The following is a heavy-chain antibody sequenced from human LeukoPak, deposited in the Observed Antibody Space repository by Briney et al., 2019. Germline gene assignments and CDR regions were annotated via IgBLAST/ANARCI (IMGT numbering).Heavy chain of an antibody. CDR1: GGSFSGYY. J-gene: IGHJ4*02. CDR2: INHSGST. Sequence: SETLSLTCAVYGGSFSGYYWSWIRQPPGKGLEWIGEINHSGSTNYNPSLKSRVTISVDTSKNQFSLKLSSVTAADTAVYYCARALRTSTFDYWGQGTLVTVSS. V-gene: IGHV4-34*01. CDR3: ARALRTSTFDY.